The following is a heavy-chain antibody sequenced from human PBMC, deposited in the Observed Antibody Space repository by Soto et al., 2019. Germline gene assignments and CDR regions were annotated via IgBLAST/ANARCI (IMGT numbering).Heavy chain of an antibody. V-gene: IGHV3-30-3*01. J-gene: IGHJ6*02. CDR2: ISYDGSNK. Sequence: GWSLRLSCASSVFTFSSYAMHWVRQAPGKGLEWVAVISYDGSNKYYADSVKGRFTISRDNSKNTLYLQMNSLRAEDTAVYYCARDQTTVVTTYYYYYGMDVWGQGTTVTVS. CDR3: ARDQTTVVTTYYYYYGMDV. CDR1: VFTFSSYA. D-gene: IGHD4-17*01.